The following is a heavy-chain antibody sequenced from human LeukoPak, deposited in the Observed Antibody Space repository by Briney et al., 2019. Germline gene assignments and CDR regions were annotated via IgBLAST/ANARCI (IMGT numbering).Heavy chain of an antibody. CDR2: TSSDLNVK. V-gene: IGHV3-30-3*01. CDR1: GFTFRNYV. CDR3: AREGYYGSGSPPSLYFDY. Sequence: GGSLRLSCVASGFTFRNYVTHWVRQAPGKGLEWVAVTSSDLNVKLYADSVKGRFTISRDNSRSTLYLQMNSLRPEDTAIYYCAREGYYGSGSPPSLYFDYWGQGTLVTVSS. J-gene: IGHJ4*02. D-gene: IGHD3-10*01.